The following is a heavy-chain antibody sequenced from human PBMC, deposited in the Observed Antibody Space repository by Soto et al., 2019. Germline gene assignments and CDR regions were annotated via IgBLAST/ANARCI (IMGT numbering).Heavy chain of an antibody. CDR2: IYYSGST. Sequence: SETLSLTCTVSGGSVSSGSYYWSWIRQPPGKGLEWIGYIYYSGSTNCNPSLKSRVTISVDTSKTQFSLKLSSVTAADTAVYYCATGRSEVVPGAMDTCGRGPLVTVSS. J-gene: IGHJ5*02. D-gene: IGHD2-2*01. V-gene: IGHV4-61*01. CDR3: ATGRSEVVPGAMDT. CDR1: GGSVSSGSYY.